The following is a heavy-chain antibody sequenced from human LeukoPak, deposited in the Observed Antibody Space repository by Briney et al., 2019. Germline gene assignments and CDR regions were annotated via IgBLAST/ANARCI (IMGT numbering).Heavy chain of an antibody. CDR3: AKLPAGVAGSDNWFDP. Sequence: GGSLRLSFAASGFTFSSYAMSWVRQAPGKGLEWVSAISGSGGSTYYADSVKGRFTISRDNSKNTLYLQMNSLRAEDTAVYYCAKLPAGVAGSDNWFDPWGEGTLVTVSS. D-gene: IGHD3-10*01. CDR2: ISGSGGST. V-gene: IGHV3-23*01. J-gene: IGHJ5*02. CDR1: GFTFSSYA.